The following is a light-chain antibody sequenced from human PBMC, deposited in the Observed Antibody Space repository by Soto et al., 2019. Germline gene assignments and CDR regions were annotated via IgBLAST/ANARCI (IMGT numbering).Light chain of an antibody. J-gene: IGLJ3*02. CDR2: EVS. V-gene: IGLV2-8*01. Sequence: QSALTQSPSASGSPGQSVTISCTGTSSDVGGHNYVSWYQHHPGKAPKLIIYEVSKRPSGVPDRFSGSKSGNTASLTVSGLEAEDEAVYYCSSTAGNNTLVFGGGTKLTVL. CDR3: SSTAGNNTLV. CDR1: SSDVGGHNY.